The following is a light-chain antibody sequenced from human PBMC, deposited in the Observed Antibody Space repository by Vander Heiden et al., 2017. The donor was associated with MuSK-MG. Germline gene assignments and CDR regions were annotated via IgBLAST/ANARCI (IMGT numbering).Light chain of an antibody. V-gene: IGKV4-1*01. CDR2: WAC. J-gene: IGKJ1*01. Sequence: SVMTQSPASLPVSLGERATIHCKSSQRLLYSSNNKNYLVWYQQTPGPPPKLLISWACTREAGVPDRFSGRGSAKDSTITINSLHAEDVGVYYCQQYNTSPWTFGQGTRVEIK. CDR3: QQYNTSPWT. CDR1: QRLLYSSNNKNY.